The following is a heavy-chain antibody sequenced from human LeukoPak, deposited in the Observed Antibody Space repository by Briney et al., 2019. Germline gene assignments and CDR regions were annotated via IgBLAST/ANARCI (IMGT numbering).Heavy chain of an antibody. CDR1: GGSISSSSYY. D-gene: IGHD7-27*01. CDR3: ASKERINGDFDY. V-gene: IGHV4-39*01. J-gene: IGHJ4*02. CDR2: IYYSGST. Sequence: PSETLPLTCTVSGGSISSSSYYWGWIRQPPRKGLEWIGSIYYSGSTYYNPSLKSRVTISVDTSKNQFSLKLSSVTAADTAVYYCASKERINGDFDYWGQGTLVTVSS.